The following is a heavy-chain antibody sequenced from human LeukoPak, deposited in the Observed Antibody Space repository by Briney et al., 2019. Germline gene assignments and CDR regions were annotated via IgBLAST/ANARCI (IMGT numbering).Heavy chain of an antibody. D-gene: IGHD2-2*01. CDR2: ISGSGGST. V-gene: IGHV3-23*01. J-gene: IGHJ4*02. CDR3: AKQVVVVPAATNY. CDR1: GFTFSSYA. Sequence: PGGSLRPSCAASGFTFSSYAMSWVRQAPGKGLEWVSAISGSGGSTYYADSVKGRFTISRDNSKNTLYLQMNSLRAEDTAVYYCAKQVVVVPAATNYWGQGTLVTVSS.